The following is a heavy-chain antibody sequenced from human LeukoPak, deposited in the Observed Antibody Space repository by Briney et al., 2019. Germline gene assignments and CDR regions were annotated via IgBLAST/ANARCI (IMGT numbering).Heavy chain of an antibody. J-gene: IGHJ4*02. CDR2: ISGTSSSI. CDR1: GFTFSTHR. V-gene: IGHV3-21*04. CDR3: ARLGPSEDYFDY. Sequence: GGSLRLSCVASGFTFSTHRMTWVRQAPGKGLEWVSSISGTSSSIYYADSVEGRFTISRDNAKNSLYLQMNSLRAEDTAVYYCARLGPSEDYFDYWGQGTLVSVSS.